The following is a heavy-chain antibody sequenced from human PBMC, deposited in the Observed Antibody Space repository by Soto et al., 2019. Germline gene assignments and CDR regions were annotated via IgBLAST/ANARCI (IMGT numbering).Heavy chain of an antibody. Sequence: EVQLVESGGGLVKPGGSLRLSCAASGFTFSSYSMNWVRQAPGKGLECVSSISSSSSYIYYADAVKGRFTISRDNAKNSLYLQMNTLRAEDTAVYYCARAQSRWEFLDYWGQGILFTVSS. CDR1: GFTFSSYS. J-gene: IGHJ4*02. D-gene: IGHD3-10*01. CDR2: ISSSSSYI. CDR3: ARAQSRWEFLDY. V-gene: IGHV3-21*01.